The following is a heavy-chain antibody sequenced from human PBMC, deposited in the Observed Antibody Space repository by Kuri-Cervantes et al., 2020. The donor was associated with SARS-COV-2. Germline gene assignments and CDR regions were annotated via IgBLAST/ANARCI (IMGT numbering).Heavy chain of an antibody. D-gene: IGHD5-12*01. V-gene: IGHV3-11*04. CDR3: ARETTRGGYDY. J-gene: IGHJ4*02. CDR1: GFTFSDYY. Sequence: GGSLRLSCAASGFTFSDYYMSWIRQAPGKGLEWVSYISSSGSTIYYADSVKGRFTISRDNAKNPLYLQMNSPRAEDTAVYYCARETTRGGYDYWGQGTLVTASS. CDR2: ISSSGSTI.